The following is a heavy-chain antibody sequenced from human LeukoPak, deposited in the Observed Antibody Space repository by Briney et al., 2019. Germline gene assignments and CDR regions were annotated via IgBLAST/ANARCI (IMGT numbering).Heavy chain of an antibody. CDR2: ISYDGSNK. Sequence: GGSLRLSCAASGFTFSSYCMHWVRQAPGKGLEGVAVISYDGSNKYYADSVKGRFTISRDNSKNTLYLQMNSLRAEDTAVYYCAKNSPQFLVVTATDYWGQGTLVTVSS. D-gene: IGHD2-21*02. CDR3: AKNSPQFLVVTATDY. CDR1: GFTFSSYC. J-gene: IGHJ4*02. V-gene: IGHV3-30*18.